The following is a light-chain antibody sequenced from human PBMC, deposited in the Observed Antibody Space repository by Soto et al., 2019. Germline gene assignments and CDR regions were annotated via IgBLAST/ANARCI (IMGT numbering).Light chain of an antibody. Sequence: IQLTQSPPYLSSSVGARVKIICRASQSIGTWLAWHQQKPGKAPNLLMFDASTLHTGVPSRFSGSGDGTEFTLSISSLQPDDSAIYFCRQYKTYTFGRGTRLEIK. CDR1: QSIGTW. CDR3: RQYKTYT. V-gene: IGKV1-5*02. CDR2: DAS. J-gene: IGKJ5*01.